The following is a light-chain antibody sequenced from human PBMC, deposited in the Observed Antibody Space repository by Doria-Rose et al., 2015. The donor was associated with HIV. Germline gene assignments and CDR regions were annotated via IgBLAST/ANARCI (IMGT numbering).Light chain of an antibody. CDR2: DGS. J-gene: IGKJ1*01. CDR3: HQYGTSWT. V-gene: IGKV3-20*01. CDR1: QSFSSTY. Sequence: TQSPGTLSLSLGERATLSCGASQSFSSTYLAWYQQKPGQAPSLLIYDGSTRATGIPDRFSASGSGTDFTLTINRLEPEDFALYYCHQYGTSWTFGQGTRVEI.